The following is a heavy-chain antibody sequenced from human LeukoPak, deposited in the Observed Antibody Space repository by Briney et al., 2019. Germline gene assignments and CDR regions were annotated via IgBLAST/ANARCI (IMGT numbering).Heavy chain of an antibody. Sequence: SETLSLTCTVSGGSISSYYWSWIRQPPGKGLVWMGYIYYSGSTNYNPSLKSRVTISVDTSKNQFSLKLSSVTAADTAVYYCARISYSSSWNQVDYWGQGTLVTVSS. D-gene: IGHD6-13*01. CDR2: IYYSGST. V-gene: IGHV4-59*01. CDR3: ARISYSSSWNQVDY. J-gene: IGHJ4*02. CDR1: GGSISSYY.